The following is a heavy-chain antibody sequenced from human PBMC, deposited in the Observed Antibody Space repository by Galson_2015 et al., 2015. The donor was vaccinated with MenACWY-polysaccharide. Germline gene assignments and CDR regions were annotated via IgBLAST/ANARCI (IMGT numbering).Heavy chain of an antibody. Sequence: SLRLSCAASDFTFSAHGMHWVRQAPGKGLEWVAAIWYDGDKRYYADAVEGRFAVSRDNSQSTLYLQMDSLGVEDTAMYYCARDVHYNDYLGYYFDYWGQGTLVTVSS. CDR3: ARDVHYNDYLGYYFDY. D-gene: IGHD4-11*01. V-gene: IGHV3-33*01. CDR1: DFTFSAHG. CDR2: IWYDGDKR. J-gene: IGHJ4*01.